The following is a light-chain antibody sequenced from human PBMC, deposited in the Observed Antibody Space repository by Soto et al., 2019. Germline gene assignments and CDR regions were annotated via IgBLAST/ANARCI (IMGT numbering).Light chain of an antibody. CDR3: QRYKDWPPLT. J-gene: IGKJ4*01. CDR1: QNININ. V-gene: IGKV3D-15*01. CDR2: GAS. Sequence: EIVMTQSPLTLSVSPGERATLSCRASQNININLAWYQQRPGQAPRVLIYGASSRASGIPDRFSGSGSGTDFTLTINRLETDDFAFYYCQRYKDWPPLTFGGGTRGEIK.